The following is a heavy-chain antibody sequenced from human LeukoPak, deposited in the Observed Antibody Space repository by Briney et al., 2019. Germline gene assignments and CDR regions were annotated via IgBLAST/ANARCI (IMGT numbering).Heavy chain of an antibody. V-gene: IGHV3-30*18. CDR2: ISYDGSNK. CDR1: GFTFSSHG. CDR3: AKDSGGYTYVFDY. J-gene: IGHJ4*02. Sequence: GGSLRLSCAASGFTFSSHGMHWVRQAPGKGLEWVAVISYDGSNKYYADSVKGRFTISRDNSKNTLYLRMNSLRAEDTAVYYCAKDSGGYTYVFDYWGQGTLVTVSS. D-gene: IGHD5-18*01.